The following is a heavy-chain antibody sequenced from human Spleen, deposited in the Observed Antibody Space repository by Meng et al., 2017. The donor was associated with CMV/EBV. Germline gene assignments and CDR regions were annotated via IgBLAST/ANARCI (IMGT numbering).Heavy chain of an antibody. Sequence: GSLRLSCTVSGDSISSRRYYWGWIRQPPGKGLEWIGSIYYSGSTYYNPSLKSRVTISVDTSKNQFSLKLSSVTAADTAVYYCAREYSSSYNYYYYGMDVWGQGTTVTVSS. CDR2: IYYSGST. J-gene: IGHJ6*02. CDR1: GDSISSRRYY. CDR3: AREYSSSYNYYYYGMDV. D-gene: IGHD6-13*01. V-gene: IGHV4-39*07.